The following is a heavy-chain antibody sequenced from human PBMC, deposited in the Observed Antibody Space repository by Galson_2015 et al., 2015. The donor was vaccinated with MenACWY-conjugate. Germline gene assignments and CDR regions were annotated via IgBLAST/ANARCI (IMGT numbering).Heavy chain of an antibody. V-gene: IGHV3-7*03. J-gene: IGHJ4*02. D-gene: IGHD3/OR15-3a*01. CDR3: ARDRGFDCCHNDCCSHY. CDR1: RFTFNNYW. Sequence: SLRLSCAASRFTFNNYWMSWVRQVPGKGLEWVSSIKQGGSGKYYVDSVRGRFTISRDNAKNSLFLQMNSLRVEDTAVYYCARDRGFDCCHNDCCSHYWGQGTLVTVSS. CDR2: IKQGGSGK.